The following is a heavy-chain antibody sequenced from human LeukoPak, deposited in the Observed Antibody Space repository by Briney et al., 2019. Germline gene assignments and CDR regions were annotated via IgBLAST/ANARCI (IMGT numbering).Heavy chain of an antibody. D-gene: IGHD5-18*01. J-gene: IGHJ4*02. Sequence: GGSLRLSCAASGFIFNNYAMTWVRQAPGKGLEWVSAISGSGGSTYYADSVKGRFTISRDNSKNTLYLQMNSLRAEDTAVYYCAKEVGGYSYGTFDYWGQGTLVTVSS. CDR1: GFIFNNYA. V-gene: IGHV3-23*01. CDR2: ISGSGGST. CDR3: AKEVGGYSYGTFDY.